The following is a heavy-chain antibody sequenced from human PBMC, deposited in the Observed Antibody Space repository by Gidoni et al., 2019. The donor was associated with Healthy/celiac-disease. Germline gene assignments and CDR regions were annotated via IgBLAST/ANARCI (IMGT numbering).Heavy chain of an antibody. Sequence: VQLVESVVGLLQPCWSLRLSCSASGFTFADYAMHWVRQAPGKGLEWVSGIRWNSGSIGYADSVKGRFNISRDNAKNSLYLQMNSLRAEDTALYYCAKDIYDSSGYDAFDIWGQGTMVTVSS. D-gene: IGHD3-22*01. CDR2: IRWNSGSI. CDR1: GFTFADYA. CDR3: AKDIYDSSGYDAFDI. J-gene: IGHJ3*02. V-gene: IGHV3-9*01.